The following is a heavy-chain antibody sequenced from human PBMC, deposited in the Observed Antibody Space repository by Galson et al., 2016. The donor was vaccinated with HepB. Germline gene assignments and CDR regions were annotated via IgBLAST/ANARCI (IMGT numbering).Heavy chain of an antibody. CDR3: SRRIPRKAIDC. Sequence: SETLSLTCAVYGESFIGYYWTWIRQPPGKGLEWIGEINHSRSTNYNPSLKSRVTISVDTSMNQFSLNLNSVTAADTAVYYCSRRIPRKAIDCWGQGTLVTVSS. CDR2: INHSRST. J-gene: IGHJ4*02. V-gene: IGHV4-34*01. CDR1: GESFIGYY.